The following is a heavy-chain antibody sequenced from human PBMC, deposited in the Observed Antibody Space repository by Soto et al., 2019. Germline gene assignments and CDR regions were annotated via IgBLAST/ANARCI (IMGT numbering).Heavy chain of an antibody. CDR2: ISYDGSNK. V-gene: IGHV3-30*18. CDR3: AKWGIYYYYGMDD. Sequence: LSLSCAACGFTFSSYGMHGVRQAPGKGLEWVAVISYDGSNKYYADSVKGRFTISRDNSKNTLYLQMNSLRAEDTAVYYCAKWGIYYYYGMDDWAEGTTDTDSS. CDR1: GFTFSSYG. D-gene: IGHD3-16*01. J-gene: IGHJ6*02.